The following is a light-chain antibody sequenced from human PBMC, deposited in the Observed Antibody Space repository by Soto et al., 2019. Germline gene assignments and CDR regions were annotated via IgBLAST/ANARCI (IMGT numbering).Light chain of an antibody. CDR2: DAS. CDR3: QQAKSRPYT. J-gene: IGKJ2*01. V-gene: IGKV1-12*01. Sequence: DIQMTQSPSSVSASVGERVTITCRASQGISSWLAWYQQQPGKAPSLLIHDASTLQSGVPSRFSGSGSGTDFTITISSLQPEDSATYYCQQAKSRPYTFGQGTKLEI. CDR1: QGISSW.